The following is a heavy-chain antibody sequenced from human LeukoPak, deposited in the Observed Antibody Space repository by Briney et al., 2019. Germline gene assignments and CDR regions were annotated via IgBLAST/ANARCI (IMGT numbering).Heavy chain of an antibody. CDR2: VHPGGIT. CDR1: RGSISSSSDY. Sequence: SETLSLTCTVSRGSISSSSDYWGWIRQPPGKGLEWIGSVHPGGITYYNPSLKSRVTISVDASKNQFSLRLSSVTAANTAVYYCARQRQLMGLNDYWGQGTLVIVSS. J-gene: IGHJ4*02. V-gene: IGHV4-39*01. D-gene: IGHD5-24*01. CDR3: ARQRQLMGLNDY.